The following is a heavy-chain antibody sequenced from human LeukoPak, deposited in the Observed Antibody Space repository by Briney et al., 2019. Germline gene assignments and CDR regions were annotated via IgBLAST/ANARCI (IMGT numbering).Heavy chain of an antibody. CDR1: GYTFTSYA. CDR3: ARSTLLRYFDWSEPSLDY. V-gene: IGHV1-3*01. CDR2: INAGNGNT. J-gene: IGHJ4*02. Sequence: ASVKVSCKASGYTFTSYAMHWVRQAPGQRLEWMGWINAGNGNTKYSQKFQGRVTITRDTSASTAYMELSSLRSEGTAVYYCARSTLLRYFDWSEPSLDYWGQGTLVTVSS. D-gene: IGHD3-9*01.